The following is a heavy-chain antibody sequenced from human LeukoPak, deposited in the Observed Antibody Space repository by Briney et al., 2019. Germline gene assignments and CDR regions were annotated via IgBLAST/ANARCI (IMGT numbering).Heavy chain of an antibody. CDR3: ASIQAGIAAAGTPRYYYYMDV. V-gene: IGHV4-59*01. Sequence: PSETLPLTCTVSGGSISSYYWSWIRQPPGKGLEWIGYIYYSGSTNYNPSLKSRVTISVDTSKNQFSLKLSSVTAADTAVYYCASIQAGIAAAGTPRYYYYMDVWGKGTTVTVSS. CDR2: IYYSGST. J-gene: IGHJ6*03. CDR1: GGSISSYY. D-gene: IGHD6-13*01.